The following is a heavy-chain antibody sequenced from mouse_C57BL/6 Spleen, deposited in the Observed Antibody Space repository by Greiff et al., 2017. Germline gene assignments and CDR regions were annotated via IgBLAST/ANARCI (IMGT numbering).Heavy chain of an antibody. CDR2: IRSKSNNYAT. CDR3: VRQIYYDYDGGFAY. D-gene: IGHD2-4*01. Sequence: EVKVVESGGGLVQPKGSLKLSCAASGFSFNTYAMNWVRQAPGKGLEWVARIRSKSNNYATYYADSVKDRFTISRDDSESMLYLQMNNLKTEDTAMYYCVRQIYYDYDGGFAYWGQGTLVTVSA. V-gene: IGHV10-1*01. CDR1: GFSFNTYA. J-gene: IGHJ3*01.